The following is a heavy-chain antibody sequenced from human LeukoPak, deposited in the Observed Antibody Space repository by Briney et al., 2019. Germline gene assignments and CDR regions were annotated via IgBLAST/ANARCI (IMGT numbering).Heavy chain of an antibody. CDR1: GGSISSYY. CDR3: ARALLTVTNTAFDI. D-gene: IGHD4-11*01. J-gene: IGHJ3*02. V-gene: IGHV4-59*01. CDR2: IYYSGST. Sequence: SETLSLTCTVPGGSISSYYWSWIRQPPGKGLEWIGYIYYSGSTNYNPSLKSRVTISVDTSKNQFSLKLSSVTAADTAVYYCARALLTVTNTAFDIWGQGTMVTVSS.